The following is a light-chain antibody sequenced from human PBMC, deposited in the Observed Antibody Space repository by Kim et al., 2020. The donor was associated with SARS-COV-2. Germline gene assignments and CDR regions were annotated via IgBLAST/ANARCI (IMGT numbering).Light chain of an antibody. CDR3: QQYHSYPYT. CDR1: QSISNW. CDR2: KSS. J-gene: IGKJ2*01. Sequence: DIQMTQSPSTLSASVGDRVTMTYRASQSISNWLAWYQQRPGEPPKLLIYKSSNLESGVPSSFSGSGSGTEFTLTISSLQPDDFATFYCQQYHSYPYTFGQGTKLEI. V-gene: IGKV1-5*03.